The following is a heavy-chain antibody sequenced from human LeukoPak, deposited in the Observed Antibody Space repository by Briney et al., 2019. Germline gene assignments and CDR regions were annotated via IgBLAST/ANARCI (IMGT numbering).Heavy chain of an antibody. J-gene: IGHJ5*02. CDR1: GYTLTSYA. Sequence: ASVKVSCKASGYTLTSYAMNWVRQAPGQGLEWMGWINTNTGNPTYAQGFTGRFVFSLDTSVSTAYLQISSLKAEDTAVYYCARGITMVRGVNWFDPWGQGTLVTVSS. CDR3: ARGITMVRGVNWFDP. V-gene: IGHV7-4-1*02. CDR2: INTNTGNP. D-gene: IGHD3-10*01.